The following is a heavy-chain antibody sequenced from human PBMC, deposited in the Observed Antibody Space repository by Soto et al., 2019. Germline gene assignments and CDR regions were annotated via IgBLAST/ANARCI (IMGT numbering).Heavy chain of an antibody. D-gene: IGHD4-17*01. V-gene: IGHV4-31*03. CDR2: IYYSGST. Sequence: PSETLSLTCTVSGGSISSGGYYWSWIRQHPGKGLEWIGYIYYSGSTYYNPSLKSRVTISVDTSKNQFSLKLSSVTAADTAVYYCASHDYGDYYFDYWGQGTLVTVS. CDR3: ASHDYGDYYFDY. J-gene: IGHJ4*02. CDR1: GGSISSGGYY.